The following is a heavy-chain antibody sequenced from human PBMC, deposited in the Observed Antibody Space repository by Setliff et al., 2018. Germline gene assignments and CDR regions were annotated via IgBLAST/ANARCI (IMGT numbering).Heavy chain of an antibody. Sequence: AGGSLRLSCAASGFTFSSYSMNWVRRAPGKGLEWVSVISGSGGNTYYADSVKGRFTISRDKSTKTLYLQMNNVTVEDTGVYYCAKDGGLRGFYWIRGWNWFDPWGQGTLVTVSS. CDR2: ISGSGGNT. CDR3: AKDGGLRGFYWIRGWNWFDP. J-gene: IGHJ5*02. D-gene: IGHD3-10*01. V-gene: IGHV3-23*01. CDR1: GFTFSSYS.